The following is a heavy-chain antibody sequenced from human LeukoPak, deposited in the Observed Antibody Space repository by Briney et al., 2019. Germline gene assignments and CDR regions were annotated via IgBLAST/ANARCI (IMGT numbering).Heavy chain of an antibody. J-gene: IGHJ4*02. CDR1: GFTFSNYE. V-gene: IGHV3-48*03. CDR2: NSSSGYTM. D-gene: IGHD1-26*01. CDR3: ARESVGALDY. Sequence: GGSLRLSCAASGFTFSNYEMIWVRQAPGKGLEWISNNSSSGYTMHYADSVKGRFTISRDNAKNSLFLQMNSLRAEDTAVYYCARESVGALDYWGQGTLVTVSS.